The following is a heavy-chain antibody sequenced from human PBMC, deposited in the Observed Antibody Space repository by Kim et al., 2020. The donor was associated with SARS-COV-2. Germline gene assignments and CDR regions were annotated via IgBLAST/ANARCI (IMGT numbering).Heavy chain of an antibody. CDR3: AKHVWDSGSYYYNY. D-gene: IGHD1-26*01. V-gene: IGHV4-39*01. CDR1: GGSISSSSYY. J-gene: IGHJ4*02. Sequence: SETLSLTCTVSGGSISSSSYYWGWIRQPPGKGLVWTGSIYYSGSTYYNPSLKSRVTISVDTSKNQFSLKLSSVTAADTAVYYCAKHVWDSGSYYYNYWGQGTLVTVSS. CDR2: IYYSGST.